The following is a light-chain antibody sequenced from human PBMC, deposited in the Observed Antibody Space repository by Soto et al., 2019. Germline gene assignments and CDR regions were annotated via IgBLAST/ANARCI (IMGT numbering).Light chain of an antibody. CDR1: SSDVGGYNY. V-gene: IGLV2-14*01. J-gene: IGLJ1*01. CDR3: SSYTSSSTLT. Sequence: QSVLTQPASVSGSPGQSSTISCTGTSSDVGGYNYVSWYQQHPGKAPKLMIYEVSNRPSGVSNRFSGSKSGNTASLTISGLQAEDEADYYCSSYTSSSTLTFGTGTKLTVL. CDR2: EVS.